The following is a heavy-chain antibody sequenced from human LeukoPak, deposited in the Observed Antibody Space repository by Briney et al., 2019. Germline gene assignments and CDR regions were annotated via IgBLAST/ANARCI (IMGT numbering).Heavy chain of an antibody. CDR2: IYPGDSDT. Sequence: GESLKISCKASSYSFTSYWIVWVRQMPGKGLEWMGTIYPGDSDTRYSPSFQGQVTLSAGKSIRTAYLQLDSLKASDTAMYYCARGESHYYDDSGFYPYFDYWGQGTPVTVSS. V-gene: IGHV5-51*01. J-gene: IGHJ4*02. CDR1: SYSFTSYW. D-gene: IGHD3-22*01. CDR3: ARGESHYYDDSGFYPYFDY.